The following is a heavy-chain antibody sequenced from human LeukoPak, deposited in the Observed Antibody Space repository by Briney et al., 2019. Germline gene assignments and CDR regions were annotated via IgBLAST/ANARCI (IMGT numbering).Heavy chain of an antibody. CDR3: GGMTVVARDH. J-gene: IGHJ4*02. CDR1: GFSFSIHW. Sequence: QPGASLRLSCAASGFSFSIHWMHSVRPAPRKGLLYVAQIKSDGGATAYADSVKGRFTTSRDHAKNTLYLEMSSLRAEDTAVYYCGGMTVVARDHWGQGALVTASS. V-gene: IGHV3-74*01. CDR2: IKSDGGAT. D-gene: IGHD6-19*01.